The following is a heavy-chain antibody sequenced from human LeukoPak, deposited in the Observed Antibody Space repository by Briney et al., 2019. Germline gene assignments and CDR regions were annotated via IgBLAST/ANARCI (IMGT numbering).Heavy chain of an antibody. CDR2: ISYDGSNK. V-gene: IGHV3-30*03. CDR3: ARANKRYCSGGSCYPVGY. D-gene: IGHD2-15*01. Sequence: PGGSLRLSCTASGFTFSSYSMNWVRQAPGKGLEWVAVISYDGSNKYYADSVKGRFTISRDNSKNTLYLQMNSLRAEDTAVYYCARANKRYCSGGSCYPVGYWGQGTLVTVSS. J-gene: IGHJ4*02. CDR1: GFTFSSYS.